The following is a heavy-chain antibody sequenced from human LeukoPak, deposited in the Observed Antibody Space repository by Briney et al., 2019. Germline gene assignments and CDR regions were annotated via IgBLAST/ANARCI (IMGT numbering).Heavy chain of an antibody. CDR2: IYYSGST. J-gene: IGHJ4*02. Sequence: SETLSLTCTVSGGSISSYYWSWIRQPPGKGLEWIGYIYYSGSTNYNPSLKSRVTISVDTSKNQFSLKPSSVTAADTAMYYCARGVGVVASIDYWGQGTLVTVSS. CDR1: GGSISSYY. V-gene: IGHV4-59*01. CDR3: ARGVGVVASIDY. D-gene: IGHD5-12*01.